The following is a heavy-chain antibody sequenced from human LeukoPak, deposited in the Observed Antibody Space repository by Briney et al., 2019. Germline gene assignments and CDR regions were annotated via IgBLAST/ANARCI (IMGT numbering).Heavy chain of an antibody. CDR2: IIPILGIA. Sequence: SVKVSCKASGGTFSSYAISWVRQAPGQGLEWMGRIIPILGIANYAQKFQGRVTITADKSTSTAYMELSSLRSEDTAVYYCARTAHSSSWYEDWGQGTLVTVSS. J-gene: IGHJ4*02. D-gene: IGHD6-13*01. CDR3: ARTAHSSSWYED. V-gene: IGHV1-69*04. CDR1: GGTFSSYA.